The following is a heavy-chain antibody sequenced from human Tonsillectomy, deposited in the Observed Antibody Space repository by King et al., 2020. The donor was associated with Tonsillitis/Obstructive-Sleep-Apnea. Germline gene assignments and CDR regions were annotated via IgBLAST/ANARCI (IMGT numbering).Heavy chain of an antibody. CDR3: ARESLSDYGDYGLGIRGWHHNMDV. J-gene: IGHJ6*03. CDR2: IYYSGST. CDR1: GGSISSYY. V-gene: IGHV4-59*01. D-gene: IGHD4-17*01. Sequence: VQLQESGPGLVKPSETLSLTCTVSGGSISSYYWSWIRQPPGKGLEWIGYIYYSGSTNYNPSLKSRVTISVDTSKNQFSLKLSSVTAADTAVYYCARESLSDYGDYGLGIRGWHHNMDVWGKGTTVTVSS.